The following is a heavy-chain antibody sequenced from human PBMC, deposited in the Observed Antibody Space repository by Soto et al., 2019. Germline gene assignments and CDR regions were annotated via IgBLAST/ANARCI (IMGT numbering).Heavy chain of an antibody. V-gene: IGHV3-64D*06. CDR3: VKSSTYYYDSRGSYFDY. D-gene: IGHD3-22*01. Sequence: GSLRLSCLASGFTFSTYAMHWVRQAPGKGLESVSAISSNGGSTYSADSVKGRFTISRDNSKNTLFLQMSSLRAEDTAVYFCVKSSTYYYDSRGSYFDYWGQGTLVTVSS. CDR2: ISSNGGST. J-gene: IGHJ4*02. CDR1: GFTFSTYA.